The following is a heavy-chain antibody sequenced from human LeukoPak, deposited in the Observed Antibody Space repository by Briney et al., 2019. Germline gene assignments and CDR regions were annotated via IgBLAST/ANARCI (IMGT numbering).Heavy chain of an antibody. J-gene: IGHJ4*02. D-gene: IGHD2/OR15-2a*01. CDR1: GNYW. Sequence: PGGSLRLSGAASGNYWLHWFRQVPGKGLVWVSHINSDGSWTSYADSVKGRFTISKDNAKNTVYLQMNSLRAEDTAVYYCVSFYETYWGRGTLVTVSS. CDR3: VSFYETY. CDR2: INSDGSWT. V-gene: IGHV3-74*01.